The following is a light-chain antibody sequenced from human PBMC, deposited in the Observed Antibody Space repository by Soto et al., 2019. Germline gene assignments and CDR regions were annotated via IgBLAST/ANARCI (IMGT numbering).Light chain of an antibody. V-gene: IGKV1-5*03. CDR1: QSIDTW. CDR2: KAS. J-gene: IGKJ2*03. CDR3: QQYNSFPYS. Sequence: DIPMTQSPSTLSASVGDRVTLTCRASQSIDTWLAWYQQKPGKAPNLLVYKASSLESGVPSRFSGSGFGTEFTLTISSLQADDFATYYCQQYNSFPYSFGQGTRLESK.